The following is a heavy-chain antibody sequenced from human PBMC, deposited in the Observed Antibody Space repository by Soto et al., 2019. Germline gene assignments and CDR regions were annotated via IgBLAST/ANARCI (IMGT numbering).Heavy chain of an antibody. V-gene: IGHV3-30-3*01. J-gene: IGHJ1*01. CDR2: ISYDGSNK. CDR3: ARESEQWLNNRAEYFQH. Sequence: QVQLVESGGGVVQPGRSLRLSCAASGFTFSSYAMHWVRQAPGKGLEWVAVISYDGSNKYYADSVTGRFTISRDNSKNTLYVQMNSLRAEDTAVYYCARESEQWLNNRAEYFQHWGQGTLVTVSS. D-gene: IGHD6-19*01. CDR1: GFTFSSYA.